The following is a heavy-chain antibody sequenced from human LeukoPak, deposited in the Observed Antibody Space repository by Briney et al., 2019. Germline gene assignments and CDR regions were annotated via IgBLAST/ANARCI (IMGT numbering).Heavy chain of an antibody. CDR3: ARGPNKSDGGNSGSAWFDP. CDR1: GYTFATYD. CDR2: MNPNSGNT. Sequence: ASVKVSCKASGYTFATYDINWVRQATGQGLEWMGWMNPNSGNTGYAQKFQGRVTMTRNASISTAYMELSSLRSEDTAVYYCARGPNKSDGGNSGSAWFDPWGQGTLVTVSS. V-gene: IGHV1-8*01. J-gene: IGHJ5*02. D-gene: IGHD4-23*01.